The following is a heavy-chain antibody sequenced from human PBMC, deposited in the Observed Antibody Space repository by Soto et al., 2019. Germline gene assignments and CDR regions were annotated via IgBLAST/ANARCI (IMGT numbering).Heavy chain of an antibody. CDR2: IYYSGST. D-gene: IGHD5-12*01. CDR3: ARALDSGYDIHFDY. Sequence: SETLSLTCTVSGGSISSYYWSWIRQPPGKGLEWIEYIYYSGSTNYNPSLKSRVTISVDTSKNQFSLKLSSVTAADTAVYYCARALDSGYDIHFDYWGQGTLVTVSS. J-gene: IGHJ4*02. CDR1: GGSISSYY. V-gene: IGHV4-59*01.